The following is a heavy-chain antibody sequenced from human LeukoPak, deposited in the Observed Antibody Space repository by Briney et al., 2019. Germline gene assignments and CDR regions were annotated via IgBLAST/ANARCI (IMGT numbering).Heavy chain of an antibody. CDR3: ARVYIVVVPAAVGGWFDP. CDR2: IYYSGST. V-gene: IGHV4-59*01. Sequence: PSETLSLTCTVSAGSISSYYWSWIRQPPGKGPEWIGYIYYSGSTNYNPSLKSRVTISVDTSKNQFSLKLSSVTAADTAVYYCARVYIVVVPAAVGGWFDPWGQGTLVTVSS. CDR1: AGSISSYY. J-gene: IGHJ5*02. D-gene: IGHD2-2*01.